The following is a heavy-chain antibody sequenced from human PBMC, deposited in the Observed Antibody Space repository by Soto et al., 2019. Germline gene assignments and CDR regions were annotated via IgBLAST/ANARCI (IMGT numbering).Heavy chain of an antibody. Sequence: ASVKVSCKVSGYTLTELSMHWVRQAPGKGLEWMGGFDPEDGETIYAQKFQGRVTMTEDTSTDTAYMELSSLRSEDTAVYYCATVPSGIRYSSGPLDAFDIWDQGTMVTVSS. J-gene: IGHJ3*02. D-gene: IGHD6-19*01. CDR3: ATVPSGIRYSSGPLDAFDI. CDR1: GYTLTELS. CDR2: FDPEDGET. V-gene: IGHV1-24*01.